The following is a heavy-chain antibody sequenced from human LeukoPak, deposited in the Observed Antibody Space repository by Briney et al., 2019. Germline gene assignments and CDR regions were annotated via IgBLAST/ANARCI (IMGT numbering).Heavy chain of an antibody. V-gene: IGHV1-69*06. D-gene: IGHD2-2*01. J-gene: IGHJ6*03. CDR1: GGTFSSYA. Sequence: ASVKVSCKASGGTFSSYAISWVRQAPGQGLEWMGGIIPIFGTANYAQKFQGRVTITADKSTSTAYMELSSLRSEDTAVYYCAKEFQGYCSSTSCYGINYYYYYYMDVWGKGTTVTISS. CDR3: AKEFQGYCSSTSCYGINYYYYYYMDV. CDR2: IIPIFGTA.